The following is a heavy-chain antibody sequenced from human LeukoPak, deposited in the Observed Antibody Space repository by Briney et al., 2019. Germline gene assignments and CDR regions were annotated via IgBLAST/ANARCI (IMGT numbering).Heavy chain of an antibody. Sequence: SETLSLTCTVSGGSISSGSYYWGWIRQPPGKGLEWIGSIYYSGSTYYNPSLKSRVTISVDTSKNQFSLKLSSVTAADTAVYYCARTLGYSYGYYFDYWGQGTLVTVSS. CDR1: GGSISSGSYY. CDR3: ARTLGYSYGYYFDY. CDR2: IYYSGST. V-gene: IGHV4-39*01. J-gene: IGHJ4*02. D-gene: IGHD5-18*01.